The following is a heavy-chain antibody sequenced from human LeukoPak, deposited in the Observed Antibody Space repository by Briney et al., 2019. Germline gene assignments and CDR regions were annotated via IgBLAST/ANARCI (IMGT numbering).Heavy chain of an antibody. V-gene: IGHV5-51*01. J-gene: IGHJ4*02. CDR3: ARQRGGSGSYYNALDY. Sequence: GESLKISCKASGFRITNYWIGWVRQMPGKGLEWMGIIYPANSDTRYSPSLQGQVTISADKSISTAYLQWSSLKASDTAMYYCARQRGGSGSYYNALDYWGQGTLVTVSS. D-gene: IGHD3-10*01. CDR2: IYPANSDT. CDR1: GFRITNYW.